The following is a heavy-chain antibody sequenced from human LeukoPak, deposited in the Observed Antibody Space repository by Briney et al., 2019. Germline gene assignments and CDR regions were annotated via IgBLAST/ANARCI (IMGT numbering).Heavy chain of an antibody. Sequence: GGSLRLSCAASGFTFSRCDMFWFRQVPGKGLEWVSTIGTGGDIYYSDSVKGRFTISRENAKNSLYLQMNSLSAGDTAVYFCARGGITESDIDLEDYGGQGTLVIVS. CDR1: GFTFSRCD. CDR2: IGTGGDI. J-gene: IGHJ4*02. V-gene: IGHV3-13*01. CDR3: ARGGITESDIDLEDY. D-gene: IGHD3-10*01.